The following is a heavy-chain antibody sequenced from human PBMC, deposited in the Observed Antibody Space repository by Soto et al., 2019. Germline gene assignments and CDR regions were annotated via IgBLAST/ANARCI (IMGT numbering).Heavy chain of an antibody. CDR1: GGTFSSYA. Sequence: SVKVSCKASGGTFSSYAISWVRQAPGQGLEWMGGIIPIFGTANYAQKFQGRVTITADESTSTAYMELSSLRSEDTAVYYCARTGKALAEFEYWGQGTLVTVSS. J-gene: IGHJ4*02. CDR2: IIPIFGTA. D-gene: IGHD1-1*01. V-gene: IGHV1-69*13. CDR3: ARTGKALAEFEY.